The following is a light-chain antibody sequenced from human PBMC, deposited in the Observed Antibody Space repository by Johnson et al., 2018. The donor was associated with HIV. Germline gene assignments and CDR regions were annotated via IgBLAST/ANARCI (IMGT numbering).Light chain of an antibody. CDR2: ENN. Sequence: QSVLTQPPSVSAAPGQKVTISCSGSSYNIGNSYVSWYQQLPGTAPKLLIYENNKRPSGIPDRFSGSKSGTSATLGITGLPTGDEADYYCGTWASSLSAGYYVFGTGTKVTVL. J-gene: IGLJ1*01. CDR3: GTWASSLSAGYYV. V-gene: IGLV1-51*02. CDR1: SYNIGNSY.